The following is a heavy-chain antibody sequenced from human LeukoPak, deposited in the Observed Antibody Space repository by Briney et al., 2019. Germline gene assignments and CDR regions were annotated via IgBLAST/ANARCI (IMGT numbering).Heavy chain of an antibody. CDR3: ARGSGVGDY. CDR1: GFTFTSNW. Sequence: GGSLRLSCAVSGFTFTSNWMHWVRQAPGKGLVWVSRINRAGSSTDYADSVKGRFTISRDNAKNTLFLQMNSLRAEDTAVYYCARGSGVGDYWGQGTLVTVSS. J-gene: IGHJ4*02. CDR2: INRAGSST. D-gene: IGHD3-3*01. V-gene: IGHV3-74*01.